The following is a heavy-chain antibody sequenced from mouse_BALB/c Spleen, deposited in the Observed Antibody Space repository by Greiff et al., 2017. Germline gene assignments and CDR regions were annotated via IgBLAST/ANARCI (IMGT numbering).Heavy chain of an antibody. CDR2: ISYDGSN. V-gene: IGHV3-6*02. D-gene: IGHD2-1*01. CDR3: ASFNYGNY. J-gene: IGHJ2*01. Sequence: EVKLMESGPGLVKPSQSLSLTCSVTGYSITSGYYWNWIRQFPGNKLEWMGYISYDGSNNYNPSLKNRISITRDTSKNQFFLKLNSVTTEDTATYYCASFNYGNYWGQGTTLTVSS. CDR1: GYSITSGYY.